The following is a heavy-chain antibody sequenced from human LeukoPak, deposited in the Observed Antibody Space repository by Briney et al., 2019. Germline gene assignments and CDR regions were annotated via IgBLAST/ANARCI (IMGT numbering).Heavy chain of an antibody. CDR3: ARDGQAFNSNWDYFEY. D-gene: IGHD7-27*01. CDR2: IGNTET. V-gene: IGHV3-23*01. J-gene: IGHJ4*02. CDR1: GFPFDTFA. Sequence: PGGSLRLPCVASGFPFDTFAMSWVRLAPGKGLEWVSGIGNTETYYADSVKGRFTISRDNSKSTIYLHMNNLRAEDTALYYCARDGQAFNSNWDYFEYWGQGTPVTVSS.